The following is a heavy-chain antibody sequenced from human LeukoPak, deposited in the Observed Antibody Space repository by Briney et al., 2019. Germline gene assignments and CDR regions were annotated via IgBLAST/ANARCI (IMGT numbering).Heavy chain of an antibody. CDR3: ARGGGYCSSTSCYPTNWFDP. CDR2: ISSSSSYI. Sequence: GGSLRLSXAASGFTFSSYSMNWVCQAPGKGLEWVSSISSSSSYIYYADSVKGRFTISRDNAKNSLYLQMNSLRAEDTAVYYCARGGGYCSSTSCYPTNWFDPWGQGTLVTVSS. D-gene: IGHD2-2*01. J-gene: IGHJ5*02. CDR1: GFTFSSYS. V-gene: IGHV3-21*01.